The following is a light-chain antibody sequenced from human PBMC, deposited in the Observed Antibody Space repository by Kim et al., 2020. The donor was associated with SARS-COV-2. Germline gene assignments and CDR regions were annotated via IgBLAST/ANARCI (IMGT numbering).Light chain of an antibody. CDR3: QQYGNSPQT. V-gene: IGKV3-20*01. CDR2: DSS. J-gene: IGKJ2*01. Sequence: SPGEQATLSCSASQTVTSSYLAWYQHKPGQPPRLLIYDSSKRATGIPDRFRGSGSGADFTLTISRLEPEDFAVYFCQQYGNSPQTFVPGTKVDIK. CDR1: QTVTSSY.